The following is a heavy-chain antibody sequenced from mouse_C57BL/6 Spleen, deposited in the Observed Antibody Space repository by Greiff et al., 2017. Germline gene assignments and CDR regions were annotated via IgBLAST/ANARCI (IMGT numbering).Heavy chain of an antibody. Sequence: VQLQQSGAELVRPGASVTLSCKASGYTFTDYEMHWVKQTPVHGLEWIGAIDPETGGTAYNQKFKGKAILTADKSSSTAYMELRSLTSEDSAVYYCTRILGSSHPDYAMDYWGQGTSVTVSS. J-gene: IGHJ4*01. CDR3: TRILGSSHPDYAMDY. CDR1: GYTFTDYE. CDR2: IDPETGGT. D-gene: IGHD1-1*01. V-gene: IGHV1-15*01.